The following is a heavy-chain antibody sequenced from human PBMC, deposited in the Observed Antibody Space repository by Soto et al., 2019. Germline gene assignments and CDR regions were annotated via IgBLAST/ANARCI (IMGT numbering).Heavy chain of an antibody. CDR1: GYTFTSYG. V-gene: IGHV1-18*04. J-gene: IGHJ3*02. CDR3: ARDSIPYYYDSSGYYYGDAFDI. D-gene: IGHD3-22*01. CDR2: ISAYNGNT. Sequence: ASVKVSCKASGYTFTSYGISWVRQAPGQGLEWMGWISAYNGNTNYAQKLQGRVTMTTGTSTSTAYMELRSLRSDDTAVYYCARDSIPYYYDSSGYYYGDAFDIWGQGTMVTVSS.